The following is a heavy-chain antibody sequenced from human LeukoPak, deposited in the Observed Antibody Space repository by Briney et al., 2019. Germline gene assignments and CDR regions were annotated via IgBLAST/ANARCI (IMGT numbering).Heavy chain of an antibody. Sequence: GGSLRLSCAASGFIFSSYGMHWVRQAPGKGLEWVSSISSSSSYIYYADSVKGRFTISRDNAKNSLYLQMNSLRAEDTAVYYCARDRGYGAFDIWGQGTMVTVSS. V-gene: IGHV3-21*01. CDR2: ISSSSSYI. J-gene: IGHJ3*02. CDR3: ARDRGYGAFDI. D-gene: IGHD5-12*01. CDR1: GFIFSSYG.